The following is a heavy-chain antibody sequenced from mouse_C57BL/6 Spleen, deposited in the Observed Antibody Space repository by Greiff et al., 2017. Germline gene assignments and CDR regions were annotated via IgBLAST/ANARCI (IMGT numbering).Heavy chain of an antibody. J-gene: IGHJ2*01. D-gene: IGHD1-1*01. Sequence: VQLQQPGAELVKPGASVKVSCKASGYTFTSYWMPWVKQRPGQGLEWIGRIHPSDSDTNYNQKFKGKATLTVDKSSSTAYMQLSSLTSEDSAVYYCATPSITTVVAIDYWGQGTTLTVSS. CDR2: IHPSDSDT. CDR3: ATPSITTVVAIDY. V-gene: IGHV1-74*01. CDR1: GYTFTSYW.